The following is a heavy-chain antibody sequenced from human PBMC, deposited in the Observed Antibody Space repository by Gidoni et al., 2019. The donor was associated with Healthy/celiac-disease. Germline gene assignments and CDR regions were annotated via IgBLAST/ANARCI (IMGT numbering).Heavy chain of an antibody. Sequence: EVQLVESWGGLVKPGGSLRLSCAASGFTFSNAWLIWVRQAPGKGLEWVGRIKRKTEGGTTEYAAPVKGRFTISRDDSKNTLYRQMNSLKTEETAVYYCTTSYYDYVWGSYRLVDYWGQGTLVTVSS. CDR3: TTSYYDYVWGSYRLVDY. J-gene: IGHJ4*02. V-gene: IGHV3-15*01. CDR1: GFTFSNAW. CDR2: IKRKTEGGTT. D-gene: IGHD3-16*02.